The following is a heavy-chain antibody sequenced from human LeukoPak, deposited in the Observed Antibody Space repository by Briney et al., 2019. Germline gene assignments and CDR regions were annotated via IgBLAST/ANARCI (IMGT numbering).Heavy chain of an antibody. CDR1: GGSISSSSYY. D-gene: IGHD6-13*01. Sequence: SETLSLTCSVSGGSISSSSYYWGWIRQPPAKGLEWIGSIYYSGRAYYNPSLKSRVTISVDTSKNQFSLKLSSVTAADTAVYYCARHRAVAAGADFDYWGQGTLVTVSS. CDR2: IYYSGRA. CDR3: ARHRAVAAGADFDY. V-gene: IGHV4-39*01. J-gene: IGHJ4*02.